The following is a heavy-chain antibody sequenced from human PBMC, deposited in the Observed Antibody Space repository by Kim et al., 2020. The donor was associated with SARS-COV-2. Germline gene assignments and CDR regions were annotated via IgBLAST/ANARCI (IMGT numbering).Heavy chain of an antibody. CDR3: ARDSTKLHVGNPTFFDY. J-gene: IGHJ4*02. D-gene: IGHD3-16*01. CDR2: ISAYNGNT. Sequence: ASVKVSCKASGYTFTSYGISWVRQAPGQGLEWMGWISAYNGNTNYAQKLQGRVTMTTDTSTSTAYMELRSLRSDDTAVYYCARDSTKLHVGNPTFFDYWGQGTLVTVSS. CDR1: GYTFTSYG. V-gene: IGHV1-18*04.